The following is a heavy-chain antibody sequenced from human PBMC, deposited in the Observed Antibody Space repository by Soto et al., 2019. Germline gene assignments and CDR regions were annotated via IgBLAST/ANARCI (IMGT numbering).Heavy chain of an antibody. CDR2: IYYSGST. V-gene: IGHV4-61*01. CDR1: GGSVSSGRFY. CDR3: ARESEDLTSNFDY. J-gene: IGHJ4*02. Sequence: SETLSLTCTVSGGSVSSGRFYWSWIRQPPGKGLEWIGYIYYSGSTKYNPSLRSRVTISVDTSKNSVYLEMNSLSAEDTALYYCARESEDLTSNFDYWGQGTLVTVSS.